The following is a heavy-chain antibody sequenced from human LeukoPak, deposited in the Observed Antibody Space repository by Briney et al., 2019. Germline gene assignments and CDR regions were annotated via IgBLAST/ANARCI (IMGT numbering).Heavy chain of an antibody. CDR1: GGSFSGYY. CDR3: ARHARFGELLPYYFDY. J-gene: IGHJ4*02. CDR2: IYYSGST. Sequence: PSETLSLTCAVYGGSFSGYYWSWIRQPPGKGLEWIGSIYYSGSTYYNPSLKSRVTISVDTSKNQFSLKLSSVTAADTAVYYCARHARFGELLPYYFDYWGQGTLVTVSS. V-gene: IGHV4-34*01. D-gene: IGHD3-10*01.